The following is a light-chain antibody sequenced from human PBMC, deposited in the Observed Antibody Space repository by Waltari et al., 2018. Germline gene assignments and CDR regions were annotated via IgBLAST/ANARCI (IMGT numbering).Light chain of an antibody. Sequence: FLLTQPHSVSESPGQTVIISCTRSTGSIVTKYVPWYQPRPGSAPTLVIYEDNKRPSGVPDRFSASIDSSSNSASLSISGLRSEDEADYYCQSYETINWVFGGGTRLTVL. CDR3: QSYETINWV. CDR2: EDN. CDR1: TGSIVTKY. J-gene: IGLJ3*02. V-gene: IGLV6-57*03.